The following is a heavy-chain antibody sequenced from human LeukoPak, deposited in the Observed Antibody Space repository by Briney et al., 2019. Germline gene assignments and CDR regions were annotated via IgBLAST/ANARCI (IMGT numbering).Heavy chain of an antibody. Sequence: GGSLRLSCAASGFTFSSYEMNWVRQAPGKGLEWVSYISSSGSTIYYADSVKGRFTISRDNAKNTLYLQMNSLRAEDTAVYYCARDGIVGAYNSGNDYWGQGTLVTVSS. V-gene: IGHV3-48*03. CDR3: ARDGIVGAYNSGNDY. CDR1: GFTFSSYE. CDR2: ISSSGSTI. J-gene: IGHJ4*02. D-gene: IGHD1-26*01.